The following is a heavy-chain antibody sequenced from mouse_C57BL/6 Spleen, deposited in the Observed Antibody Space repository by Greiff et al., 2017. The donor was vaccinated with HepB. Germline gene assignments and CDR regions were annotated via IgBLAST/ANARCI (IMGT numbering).Heavy chain of an antibody. CDR1: GFTFSSYA. V-gene: IGHV5-4*01. CDR2: ISDGGSYT. Sequence: DVMLVESGGGLVKPGGSLKLSCAASGFTFSSYAMSWVRQTPEKRLEWVATISDGGSYTYYPDNVKGRFTISRDNAKNNLYLQMSHLKSEDTAMYYCARDYYGSSYRFDYWGQGTTLTVSS. CDR3: ARDYYGSSYRFDY. J-gene: IGHJ2*01. D-gene: IGHD1-1*01.